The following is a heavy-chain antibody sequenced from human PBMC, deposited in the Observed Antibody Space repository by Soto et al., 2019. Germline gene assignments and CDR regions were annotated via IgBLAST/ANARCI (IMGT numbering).Heavy chain of an antibody. Sequence: GPSVKASCKTSGYTFTDYYTHWVRQAPGQGLEWMGWMNPKSGGAYFAQKFQGRVTLTRDTSIGTAYIEVNSLTSDDTAVYFCTRENIENSDGLYDAFDIWGQGTTVTVSS. CDR1: GYTFTDYY. V-gene: IGHV1-2*02. J-gene: IGHJ3*02. D-gene: IGHD5-18*01. CDR2: MNPKSGGA. CDR3: TRENIENSDGLYDAFDI.